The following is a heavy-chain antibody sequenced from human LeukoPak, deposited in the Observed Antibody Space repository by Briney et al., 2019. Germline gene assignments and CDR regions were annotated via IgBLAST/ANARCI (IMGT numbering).Heavy chain of an antibody. CDR3: ARSPTYYGSGSYYYDY. V-gene: IGHV1-2*02. CDR1: VYTFTGYY. Sequence: ASVKVSCKASVYTFTGYYMHWVRQAPGQGLEWMGWINLNSGGTNYAQKFQGRVTMTRDTSISTAYMELSRLRSDDTAVYYCARSPTYYGSGSYYYDYWGQGTLVTVSS. D-gene: IGHD3-10*01. J-gene: IGHJ4*02. CDR2: INLNSGGT.